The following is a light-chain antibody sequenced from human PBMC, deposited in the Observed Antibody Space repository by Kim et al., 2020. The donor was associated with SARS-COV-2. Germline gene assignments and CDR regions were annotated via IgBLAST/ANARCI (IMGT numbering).Light chain of an antibody. CDR1: QSISSSS. CDR3: QQYGSSLLT. J-gene: IGKJ4*01. CDR2: GAS. Sequence: EIVLTQSPGTLSLSPGERATLSCRASQSISSSSLAWYQQKPGQAPRLLIYGASSRGTGIPDRFSGSGYGTDFTLTISRLEPEDFAVYYCQQYGSSLLTFGGGTKVDIK. V-gene: IGKV3-20*01.